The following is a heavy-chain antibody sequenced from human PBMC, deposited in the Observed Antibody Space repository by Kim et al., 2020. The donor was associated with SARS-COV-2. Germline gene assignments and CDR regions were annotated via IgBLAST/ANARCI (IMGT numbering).Heavy chain of an antibody. V-gene: IGHV3-11*05. CDR2: ISSSSSYT. Sequence: GGSLRLSCAASGFTFSDYYMSWIRQAPGKGLEWVSYISSSSSYTNYADSVKGRFTISRDNAKNSLYLQMNSLRAEDTAVYYCARDHSTYYYDSSGYYRALTPDYYYYGMEVWGQGTTVTVSS. D-gene: IGHD3-22*01. J-gene: IGHJ6*02. CDR1: GFTFSDYY. CDR3: ARDHSTYYYDSSGYYRALTPDYYYYGMEV.